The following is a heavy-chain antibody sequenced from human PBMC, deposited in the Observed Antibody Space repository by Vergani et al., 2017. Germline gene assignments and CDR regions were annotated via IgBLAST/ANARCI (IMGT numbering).Heavy chain of an antibody. D-gene: IGHD3-16*01. CDR1: GDSIISRSYY. V-gene: IGHV4-39*01. CDR2: IYNSGNG. J-gene: IGHJ2*01. Sequence: QMQLQESGPGLVKASETLSLTCTVSGDSIISRSYYWGWIRQPPGKGLEWIGSIYNSGNGDSSSSLKSRVTISADTSKNQFSLRLTSVTAADTAVYYCASGKYYWDSTSHFRGKYFDVWGRGTLVTVSS. CDR3: ASGKYYWDSTSHFRGKYFDV.